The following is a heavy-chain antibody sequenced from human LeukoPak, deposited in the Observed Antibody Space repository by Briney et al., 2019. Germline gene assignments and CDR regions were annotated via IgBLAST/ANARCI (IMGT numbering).Heavy chain of an antibody. D-gene: IGHD3-22*01. CDR3: AKDLSDSSGYYYYYYGMDV. V-gene: IGHV3-30*18. Sequence: GGSLRLSCAASGFNFSSYWMHWVRQAPGKGLEWVAVISYDGSNKYYADSVKGRFTISRDNSKNTLYLQMNSLRAEDTAVYYCAKDLSDSSGYYYYYYGMDVWGQGTTVTVSS. J-gene: IGHJ6*02. CDR1: GFNFSSYW. CDR2: ISYDGSNK.